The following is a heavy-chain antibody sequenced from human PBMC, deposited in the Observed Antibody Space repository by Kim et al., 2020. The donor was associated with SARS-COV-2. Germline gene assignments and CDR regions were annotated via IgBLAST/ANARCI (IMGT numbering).Heavy chain of an antibody. CDR2: IDPSDSYT. J-gene: IGHJ4*02. Sequence: GESLKISCKGSGYSFTSYWISWVRQMPGKGLEWMGRIDPSDSYTNYSPSFQGHVTISADKSISTAYLQWSSLKASDTAMYYCARGTCSSTSCYSVGYWGQGTLGTVSS. CDR3: ARGTCSSTSCYSVGY. V-gene: IGHV5-10-1*01. CDR1: GYSFTSYW. D-gene: IGHD2-2*01.